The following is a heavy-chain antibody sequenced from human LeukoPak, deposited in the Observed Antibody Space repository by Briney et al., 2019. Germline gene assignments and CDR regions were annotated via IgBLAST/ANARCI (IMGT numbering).Heavy chain of an antibody. D-gene: IGHD6-19*01. V-gene: IGHV1-46*01. CDR2: INPSGGST. CDR1: GYTFTSYY. Sequence: ASMKVSCKASGYTFTSYYMHWVRQAPGQGLEWMGIINPSGGSTSYAQKFQGRVTMTRDMSTSTVYMELSSLRSEDTAVYYCARGSRAVAGPLGGFDPWGQGTLVTVSS. J-gene: IGHJ5*02. CDR3: ARGSRAVAGPLGGFDP.